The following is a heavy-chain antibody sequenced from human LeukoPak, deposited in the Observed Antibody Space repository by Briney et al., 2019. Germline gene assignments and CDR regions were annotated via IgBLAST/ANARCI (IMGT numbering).Heavy chain of an antibody. D-gene: IGHD7-27*01. CDR3: AKDLVSGTGDGWAGDYIDH. Sequence: PGGSLRLSCAASGFTFSSYAMAWVRQGPGKGLEWVSGISASGAGTWYADSVKGRFTISRDNSKNTLYLQMSSLRAEDRAVYYCAKDLVSGTGDGWAGDYIDHWGQGTLVTVSS. J-gene: IGHJ4*02. CDR1: GFTFSSYA. CDR2: ISASGAGT. V-gene: IGHV3-23*01.